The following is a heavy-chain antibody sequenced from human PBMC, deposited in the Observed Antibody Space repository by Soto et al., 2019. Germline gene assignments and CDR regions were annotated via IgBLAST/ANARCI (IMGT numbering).Heavy chain of an antibody. D-gene: IGHD2-2*02. CDR2: IIPIFGTA. J-gene: IGHJ6*02. V-gene: IGHV1-69*13. CDR3: ARTSVVVPAAIQRSRNYYCYGMDV. Sequence: SVKVSCKASGGTFSSYAISWVRQAPGQGLEWMGGIIPIFGTANYAQKFQGRVTITADESTSTAYMELSSLRSEDTAVYYCARTSVVVPAAIQRSRNYYCYGMDVWGQGTTVTVSS. CDR1: GGTFSSYA.